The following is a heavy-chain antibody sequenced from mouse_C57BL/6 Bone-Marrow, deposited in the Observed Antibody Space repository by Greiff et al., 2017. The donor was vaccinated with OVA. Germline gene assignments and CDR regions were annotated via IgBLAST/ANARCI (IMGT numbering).Heavy chain of an antibody. CDR3: ARGEIYYGNYPFDY. CDR2: IYPGDGDT. D-gene: IGHD2-1*01. Sequence: QVQLQQSGPELVKPGASVKISCKASGYAFSSSWMNWVKQRPGKGLEWIGRIYPGDGDTNYNGKFKGKATLTADKSSSTAYMQLSSLTSEDSAVYFGARGEIYYGNYPFDYWGQGTTLTVSS. J-gene: IGHJ2*01. CDR1: GYAFSSSW. V-gene: IGHV1-82*01.